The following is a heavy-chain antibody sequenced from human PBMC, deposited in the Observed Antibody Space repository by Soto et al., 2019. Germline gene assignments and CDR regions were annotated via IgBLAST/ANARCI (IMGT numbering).Heavy chain of an antibody. Sequence: SVNVSCEASGGTFSSYAISWVRQAPGQGLEWMGGIIPIFGTANYAQKFQGRVTITAHKSTSTAYMEVSSLRSEDTAVYYCARYPSPKYYDSSGPSTFDYWGQGTLVTVSS. J-gene: IGHJ4*02. D-gene: IGHD3-22*01. CDR1: GGTFSSYA. CDR3: ARYPSPKYYDSSGPSTFDY. V-gene: IGHV1-69*06. CDR2: IIPIFGTA.